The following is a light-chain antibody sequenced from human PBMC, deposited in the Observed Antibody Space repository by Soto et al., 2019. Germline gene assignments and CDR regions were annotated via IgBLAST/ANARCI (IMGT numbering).Light chain of an antibody. Sequence: DIVLTQSPGTLSLSPGDRATLSCRTSQSVSSNYLAWYQQKPGQAPRLLIYGASTRATGIPDRFSGSGSGADFTLTISRLEPEDFAVYYCQQYGTSFWTFGQGTKVEIK. CDR3: QQYGTSFWT. CDR1: QSVSSNY. V-gene: IGKV3-20*01. J-gene: IGKJ1*01. CDR2: GAS.